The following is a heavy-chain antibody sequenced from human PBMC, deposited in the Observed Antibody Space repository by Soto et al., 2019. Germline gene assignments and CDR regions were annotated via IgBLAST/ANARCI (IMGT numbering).Heavy chain of an antibody. Sequence: EVQLVESGGVLVQPGGSLRLSCAASGFTFSNYWMTWVLQAPGKGLEWVANIKQDGSEKYDVDAVKGRFTSSRDSDKKSLYMQMNSLRAEDTAVYYCSRERAGYFDSWCQGNLVTVSS. CDR1: GFTFSNYW. CDR3: SRERAGYFDS. D-gene: IGHD6-19*01. J-gene: IGHJ4*02. V-gene: IGHV3-7*01. CDR2: IKQDGSEK.